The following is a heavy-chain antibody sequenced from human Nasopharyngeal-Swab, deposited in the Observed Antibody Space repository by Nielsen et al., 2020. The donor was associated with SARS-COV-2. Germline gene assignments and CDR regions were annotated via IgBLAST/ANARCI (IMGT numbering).Heavy chain of an antibody. J-gene: IGHJ4*02. V-gene: IGHV3-9*01. Sequence: SLKISCAASGFTFENYAMHWVRQPPGKGLEWVSGITWNSGNKGYAESAQGRFTISRDNAKNSLYLQMHSLRAEDTALYYCAKARRTDTYGYECFDSWGQGTLVTVSS. CDR3: AKARRTDTYGYECFDS. CDR1: GFTFENYA. D-gene: IGHD5-18*01. CDR2: ITWNSGNK.